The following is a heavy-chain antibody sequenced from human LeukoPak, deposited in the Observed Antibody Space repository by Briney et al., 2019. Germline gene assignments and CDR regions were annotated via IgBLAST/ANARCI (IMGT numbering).Heavy chain of an antibody. CDR1: GYTFTGYY. CDR2: INLNSGGT. V-gene: IGHV1-2*02. D-gene: IGHD3-22*01. CDR3: ARSRATYYYDSTLAYDY. J-gene: IGHJ4*02. Sequence: ASVKVSCKASGYTFTGYYMHWVRQAAGQGLEGMGGINLNSGGTNYAQKLQGRVTITRDTSISTAYMDLSRLRSDDTAVYYCARSRATYYYDSTLAYDYWGQGTLVTVSS.